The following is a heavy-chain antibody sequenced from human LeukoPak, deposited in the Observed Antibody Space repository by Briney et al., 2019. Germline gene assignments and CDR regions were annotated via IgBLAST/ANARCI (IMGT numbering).Heavy chain of an antibody. CDR1: GFTFSSYA. V-gene: IGHV3-23*01. Sequence: GGPLRLSCAASGFTFSSYAMSWVRQAPGKGLEWVSAISGSGGSTYYADSVKGRFTISRDNSKNTLYLQMNSLRAEDTAVYYCAKDPRGSGSSGWFDPWGQGTLVTVSS. J-gene: IGHJ5*02. CDR2: ISGSGGST. D-gene: IGHD3-10*01. CDR3: AKDPRGSGSSGWFDP.